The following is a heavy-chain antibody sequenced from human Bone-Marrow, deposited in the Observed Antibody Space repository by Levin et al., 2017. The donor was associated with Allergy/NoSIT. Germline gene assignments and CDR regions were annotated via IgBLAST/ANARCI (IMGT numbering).Heavy chain of an antibody. D-gene: IGHD5-12*01. J-gene: IGHJ5*02. CDR1: GYSFTHYA. V-gene: IGHV1-3*01. Sequence: GESLKISCKASGYSFTHYAIHWVRQAPGQRLEWMGWINPVNGNTKYSQNFQGRVTITKDTSARTVYVELSSLRSEDTAVYYCAREVIPRGSSRQWLPLDWFDPWGQGTLVTVSS. CDR3: AREVIPRGSSRQWLPLDWFDP. CDR2: INPVNGNT.